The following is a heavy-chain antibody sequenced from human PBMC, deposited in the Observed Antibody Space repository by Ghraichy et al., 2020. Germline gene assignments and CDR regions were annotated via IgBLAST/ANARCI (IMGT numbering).Heavy chain of an antibody. CDR3: ARDRVRGSLGY. CDR1: GGSISSGGYY. Sequence: SLNISCTVSGGSISSGGYYWSWIRQHPGKGLEWIGYIYYSGSTYYNPSLKSRVTISVDTSKNQFSLKLSSVTAADTAVYYCARDRVRGSLGYWGQGTLVTVSS. J-gene: IGHJ4*02. CDR2: IYYSGST. V-gene: IGHV4-31*03. D-gene: IGHD5-12*01.